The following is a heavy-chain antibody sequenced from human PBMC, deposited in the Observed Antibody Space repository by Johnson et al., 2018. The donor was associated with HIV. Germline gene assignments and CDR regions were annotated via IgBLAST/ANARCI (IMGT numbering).Heavy chain of an antibody. CDR2: INWNGGRT. D-gene: IGHD1-26*01. CDR3: ARDRGSYGLDAFDI. CDR1: GFTFDDYG. V-gene: IGHV3-20*04. Sequence: VQLVESGGGVVRPGGSLRLSCAASGFTFDDYGMSWVRQAPGKGLAWVSGINWNGGRTGYAASVKGGFTISRDNAKNSLYLQMNSLRAEDTALYYCARDRGSYGLDAFDIWGQGTMVTVSS. J-gene: IGHJ3*02.